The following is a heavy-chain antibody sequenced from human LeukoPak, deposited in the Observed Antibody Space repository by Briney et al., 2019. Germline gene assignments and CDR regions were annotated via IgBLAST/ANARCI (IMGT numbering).Heavy chain of an antibody. CDR3: ARDLGRTIPPPFDY. J-gene: IGHJ4*02. D-gene: IGHD3-9*01. V-gene: IGHV3-23*01. CDR1: GFTFSSYA. CDR2: IIGSGGSS. Sequence: GGSLRLSCAASGFTFSSYAMSWDRQAPGKGLEWVSTIIGSGGSSSHAVSGRGRFTISRDNSKNTLYLQMKSLRAEDTAVYYCARDLGRTIPPPFDYWGQGTLVTVSS.